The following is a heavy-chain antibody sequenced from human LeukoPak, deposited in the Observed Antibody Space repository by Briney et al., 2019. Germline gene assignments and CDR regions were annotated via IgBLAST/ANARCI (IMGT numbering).Heavy chain of an antibody. J-gene: IGHJ6*03. CDR1: GFTFSSHR. D-gene: IGHD4-23*01. Sequence: GGSLRLSCAASGFTFSSHRMSWVRQAPGKGLEWVANIKKDGSEKYYVDSAKGRFTISRDNAKTSLYLQMNSLRAEDTAVYYCARDFGNSYRPAMGYYYYMDVWGKGTTVTVSS. CDR3: ARDFGNSYRPAMGYYYYMDV. V-gene: IGHV3-7*01. CDR2: IKKDGSEK.